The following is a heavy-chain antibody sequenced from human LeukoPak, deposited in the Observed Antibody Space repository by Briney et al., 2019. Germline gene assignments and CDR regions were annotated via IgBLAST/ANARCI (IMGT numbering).Heavy chain of an antibody. D-gene: IGHD5-12*01. V-gene: IGHV3-48*02. CDR1: GFIFSDYS. CDR3: ARGGFGGYDSNFDY. J-gene: IGHJ4*02. CDR2: ITSSSNTI. Sequence: PGGSLRLSCAASGFIFSDYSMNWVRQAPGKGLEWISYITSSSNTIQYADSVRGRFTFSRDNAKNSLFLQMNSLRDGDTAVYYCARGGFGGYDSNFDYWGQGTLVTVSS.